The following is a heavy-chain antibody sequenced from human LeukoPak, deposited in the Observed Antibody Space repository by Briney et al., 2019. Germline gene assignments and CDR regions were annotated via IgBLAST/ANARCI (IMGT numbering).Heavy chain of an antibody. CDR1: GGSISSGGYY. D-gene: IGHD5-12*01. J-gene: IGHJ5*02. CDR3: ARATDYTNWFDP. CDR2: IYHSGTT. V-gene: IGHV4-31*03. Sequence: SETLSLTCTVSGGSISSGGYYWGWIRQLPGKGFEWIGFIYHSGTTFYNPSLRSRITISVDTSNNQFSLKVSSMTAADTAVNYCARATDYTNWFDPWGQGTLVTVSS.